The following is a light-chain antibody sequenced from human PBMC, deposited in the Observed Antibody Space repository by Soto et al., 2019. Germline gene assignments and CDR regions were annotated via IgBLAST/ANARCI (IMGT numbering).Light chain of an antibody. V-gene: IGLV1-40*01. Sequence: QAVVTQPPSVSGAPGQRVTISCTGSSSNIGAGYDVHWYQQLPGTAPKLLIYGNSNRPSGVPDRFSGSKSGTSASLAITGLQAEDDADYYCQSYDSRRGVFGGGTKLTVL. CDR2: GNS. J-gene: IGLJ2*01. CDR3: QSYDSRRGV. CDR1: SSNIGAGYD.